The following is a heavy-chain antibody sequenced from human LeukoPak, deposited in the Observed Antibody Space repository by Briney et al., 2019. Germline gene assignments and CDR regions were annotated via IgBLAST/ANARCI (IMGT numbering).Heavy chain of an antibody. CDR2: IYYGGST. J-gene: IGHJ4*02. D-gene: IGHD2-15*01. Sequence: SEALSLTCRGSGDSINSNYWSWMRQPPGKGLEWIGYIYYGGSTNYNPSLTSRASMSVDTSKNPFSLNLSSVTAADTAVYHCARLLAGCPGGRCRAHFDYWGQGTLVTVSS. CDR3: ARLLAGCPGGRCRAHFDY. CDR1: GDSINSNY. V-gene: IGHV4-59*01.